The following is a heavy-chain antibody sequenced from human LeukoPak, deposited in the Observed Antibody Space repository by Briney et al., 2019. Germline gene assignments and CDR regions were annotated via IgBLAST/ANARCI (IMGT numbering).Heavy chain of an antibody. CDR2: IWYDGSNK. Sequence: GGSLRLSCAASGFTFSSYEMNWVRQAPGKGLEWVAVIWYDGSNKYYADPVKGRFTISRDNSKNTLYLQMNSLRAEDTAVYYCARSYYDSSGYYSAFDIWGQGTMVTVSS. D-gene: IGHD3-22*01. CDR1: GFTFSSYE. V-gene: IGHV3-33*08. J-gene: IGHJ3*02. CDR3: ARSYYDSSGYYSAFDI.